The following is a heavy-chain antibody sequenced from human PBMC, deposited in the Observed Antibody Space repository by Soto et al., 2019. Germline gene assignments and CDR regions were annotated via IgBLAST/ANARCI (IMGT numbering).Heavy chain of an antibody. CDR3: ARRASASYYPRLYYYYGMDV. D-gene: IGHD1-26*01. Sequence: ASVKVSCKASGGTFSSYAISWVRQAPGQGLEWMGGIIPIFGTANYAQKFQGRVTITADKSTSTAYMELSSLRSEDPAVYYCARRASASYYPRLYYYYGMDVWGQGTTVTVSS. CDR2: IIPIFGTA. CDR1: GGTFSSYA. V-gene: IGHV1-69*06. J-gene: IGHJ6*02.